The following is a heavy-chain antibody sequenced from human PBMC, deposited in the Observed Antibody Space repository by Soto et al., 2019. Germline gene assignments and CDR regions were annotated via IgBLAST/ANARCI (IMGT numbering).Heavy chain of an antibody. V-gene: IGHV3-23*01. J-gene: IGHJ6*02. CDR3: AKNVWGITIFGGMDV. D-gene: IGHD3-9*01. CDR2: ISGSGGST. CDR1: GFTFSSYA. Sequence: EVQLLESGGGLVQPGGSLRLSCAAPGFTFSSYAMSWVRQAPGKGLEWVSAISGSGGSTYYADSVKGRFTISRDNSKNTLDLQMNSLRAEDTAVYYCAKNVWGITIFGGMDVWGQGTTVTVSS.